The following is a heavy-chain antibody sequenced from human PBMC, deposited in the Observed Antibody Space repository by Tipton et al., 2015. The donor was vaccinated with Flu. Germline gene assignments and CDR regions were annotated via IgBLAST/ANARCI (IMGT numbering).Heavy chain of an antibody. CDR3: ARCLPCSSTTGYNLAMDV. V-gene: IGHV4-4*07. D-gene: IGHD2-2*01. J-gene: IGHJ6*02. Sequence: TLSLTCTVSGGSISSYYWSWIRQPAGKGLEWIGRIYTSGSTNYNPSLKSRVTMSVDTSKNQFSLKLSSVTAADTAVYYCARCLPCSSTTGYNLAMDVWGQGTTVTVPS. CDR2: IYTSGST. CDR1: GGSISSYY.